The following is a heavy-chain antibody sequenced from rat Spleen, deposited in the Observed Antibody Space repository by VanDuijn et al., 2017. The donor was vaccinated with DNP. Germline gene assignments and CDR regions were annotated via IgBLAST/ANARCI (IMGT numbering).Heavy chain of an antibody. J-gene: IGHJ1*01. CDR2: ISYSGST. V-gene: IGHV3-1*01. Sequence: EVQLQESGPGLVKPSQSLSLTCSVTDYSITNNYWAWIRKFPGNKMEWMGYISYSGSTGYNPSLKSRISITRDTSKNQFFLQLNSVTTEDTATYYCARGLNYGGYNYYWYFDFWGPGTMVTVSS. CDR3: ARGLNYGGYNYYWYFDF. D-gene: IGHD1-11*01. CDR1: DYSITNNY.